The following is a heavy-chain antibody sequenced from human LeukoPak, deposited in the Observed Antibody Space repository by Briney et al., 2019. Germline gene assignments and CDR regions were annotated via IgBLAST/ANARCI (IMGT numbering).Heavy chain of an antibody. J-gene: IGHJ6*03. D-gene: IGHD1-26*01. V-gene: IGHV3-21*01. CDR1: GFTFSSYS. Sequence: KPGGSLRLSCAASGFTFSSYSMNWVRQAPGKGLEWVSSISSSSSYIYYANSVKGRFTISRDNAKNSLYLQMNSLRAEDTAVYYCASLLRPTGYYYYYYYMDVWGKGATVTVSS. CDR3: ASLLRPTGYYYYYYYMDV. CDR2: ISSSSSYI.